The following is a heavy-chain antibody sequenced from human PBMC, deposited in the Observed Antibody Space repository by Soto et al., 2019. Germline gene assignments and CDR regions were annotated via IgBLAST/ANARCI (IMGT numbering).Heavy chain of an antibody. J-gene: IGHJ5*02. Sequence: QVQLVQSGAEVKKPGYSVKVSCKASGGTFSSYAISWVRQAPGQGLEWMGGIIPIFGTANYAQKFQGRVTITADESTSTAYMELSSLRSEDTAVYYCARGSNYDSSGYYSPEWFDPWGQGTLVTVSS. CDR1: GGTFSSYA. V-gene: IGHV1-69*01. D-gene: IGHD3-22*01. CDR2: IIPIFGTA. CDR3: ARGSNYDSSGYYSPEWFDP.